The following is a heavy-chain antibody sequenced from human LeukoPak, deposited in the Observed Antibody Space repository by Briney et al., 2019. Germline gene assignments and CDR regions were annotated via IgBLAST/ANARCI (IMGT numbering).Heavy chain of an antibody. D-gene: IGHD3-9*01. CDR2: IYHSGNT. CDR3: ARGNYDILTGYYNAFDI. CDR1: GYSISSGYY. J-gene: IGHJ3*02. Sequence: SETLSFTCAVSGYSISSGYYWGWIRQPPGKGLEWIGSIYHSGNTNYNPSLKSRVTISVDTSKNQFSLKLNSVTAADTAVYYCARGNYDILTGYYNAFDIWGQGTMVTVSS. V-gene: IGHV4-38-2*01.